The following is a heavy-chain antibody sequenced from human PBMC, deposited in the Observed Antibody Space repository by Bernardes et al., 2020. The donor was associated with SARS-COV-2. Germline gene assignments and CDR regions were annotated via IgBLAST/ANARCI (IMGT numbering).Heavy chain of an antibody. CDR1: GYTFSSYY. CDR3: ARGSDCNSVLCYMGVQYFAS. Sequence: ASVKVSCKASGYTFSSYYMHWVRQAPGQGLEWMGVDNPSGGSTNYAQKFQGRVAMTRDTSTSTVYMELSGLRSDDSAVYFCARGSDCNSVLCYMGVQYFASWGQGTLVTVSS. CDR2: DNPSGGST. V-gene: IGHV1-46*01. J-gene: IGHJ4*02. D-gene: IGHD2-2*02.